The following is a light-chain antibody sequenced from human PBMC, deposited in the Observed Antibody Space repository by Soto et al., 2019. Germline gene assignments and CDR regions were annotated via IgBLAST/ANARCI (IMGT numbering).Light chain of an antibody. V-gene: IGLV1-47*01. CDR3: ASWGGSLRADV. J-gene: IGLJ1*01. CDR1: SSNIGKNT. CDR2: KNV. Sequence: QSVLTQPPSASGTPGQRVTISCSGTSSNIGKNTEYWYQHLPGTAPKLLIYKNVRRPSGVPDRFSGSKSGTSASLAICGLRSEDEADYYSASWGGSLRADVFGIGTKLTVL.